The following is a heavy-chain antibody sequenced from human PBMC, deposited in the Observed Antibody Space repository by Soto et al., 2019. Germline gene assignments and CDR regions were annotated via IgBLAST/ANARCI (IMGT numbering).Heavy chain of an antibody. V-gene: IGHV3-21*01. J-gene: IGHJ4*02. CDR3: ASGDYYDSSGYYYIDNY. CDR1: GFTFSSYS. D-gene: IGHD3-22*01. Sequence: GGSLRLSCAASGFTFSSYSMNWVRQAPGKGLEWVSSISSSSSYIYYADSVKGRFTISRDNAKNSLYLQMNSLRAEDTAVYYCASGDYYDSSGYYYIDNYWGQGTLVTVSS. CDR2: ISSSSSYI.